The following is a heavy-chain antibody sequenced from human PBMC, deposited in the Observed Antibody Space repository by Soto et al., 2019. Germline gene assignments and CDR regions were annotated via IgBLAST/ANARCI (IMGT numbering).Heavy chain of an antibody. CDR3: AREDDGGDRDYYGLDV. CDR2: IHYSGSI. D-gene: IGHD2-21*02. CDR1: GGSISSDHYH. V-gene: IGHV4-30-4*01. Sequence: SETLSLTCTVSGGSISSDHYHWTWIRQPPGKGLEWIGYIHYSGSIYYNPSLQSRVTMSVDTSKNLFSLKLSSVTAADTAVYFCAREDDGGDRDYYGLDVWGQGTTVTVS. J-gene: IGHJ6*02.